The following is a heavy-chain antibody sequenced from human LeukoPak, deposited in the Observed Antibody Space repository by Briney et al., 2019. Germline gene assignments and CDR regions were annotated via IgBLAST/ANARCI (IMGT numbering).Heavy chain of an antibody. D-gene: IGHD3-10*01. Sequence: GASVKVSCKASGYTFSGYYMHWVRQAPGQGLEWMGWINPNSGGTNYAQKFQGRVTMTRDTSISTAYMELSRLRSDDTAVYYCARDRYYGSGSYPLDYWGQGTLVTVSS. J-gene: IGHJ4*02. CDR1: GYTFSGYY. V-gene: IGHV1-2*02. CDR2: INPNSGGT. CDR3: ARDRYYGSGSYPLDY.